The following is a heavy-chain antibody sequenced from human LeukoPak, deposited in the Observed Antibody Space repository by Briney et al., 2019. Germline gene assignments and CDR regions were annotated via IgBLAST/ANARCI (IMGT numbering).Heavy chain of an antibody. D-gene: IGHD6-19*01. V-gene: IGHV3-30-3*01. J-gene: IGHJ4*02. CDR1: GFTFSSYA. Sequence: PGRSLRLSCAASGFTFSSYAMHWVRQAPGKGLEGVAVISYDGSNKYYADSVKGRFTISRDNSKNTLYLQMNSLRAEDTAVYYCAREEGIAVAGRGFDYWGQGTLVTVSS. CDR3: AREEGIAVAGRGFDY. CDR2: ISYDGSNK.